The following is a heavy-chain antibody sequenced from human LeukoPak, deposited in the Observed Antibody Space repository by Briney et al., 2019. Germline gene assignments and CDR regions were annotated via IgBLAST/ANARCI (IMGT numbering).Heavy chain of an antibody. J-gene: IGHJ5*02. Sequence: SQTLSLTCTVSGGSISSGGYYWSWIRQHPGKGLEWIRYIYYSGSTYYNPSLKSRVTISVDTSKNQFSLKLSSVTAADTAVYYCARGYYDSSGYYSLRFDPWGQGTLVTVSS. CDR3: ARGYYDSSGYYSLRFDP. D-gene: IGHD3-22*01. V-gene: IGHV4-31*03. CDR2: IYYSGST. CDR1: GGSISSGGYY.